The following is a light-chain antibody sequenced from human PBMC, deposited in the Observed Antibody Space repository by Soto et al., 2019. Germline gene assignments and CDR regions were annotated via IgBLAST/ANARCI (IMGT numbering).Light chain of an antibody. CDR3: QQSYSTPRT. J-gene: IGKJ1*01. CDR1: QDISNF. CDR2: SAT. Sequence: DIQMTQSASDMSASLGDRVTITCRASQDISNFLVWFQQRQGKVPKRLIYSATRSESGVPSRFSGSGYGTEFTLTISSLQTEDFATYSCQQSYSTPRTFGQGTKVDIK. V-gene: IGKV1-17*03.